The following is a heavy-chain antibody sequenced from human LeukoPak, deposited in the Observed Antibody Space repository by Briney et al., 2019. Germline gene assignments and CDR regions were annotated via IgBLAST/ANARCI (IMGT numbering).Heavy chain of an antibody. CDR1: GFTFGTYW. CDR2: INSDGGTT. D-gene: IGHD2-15*01. V-gene: IGHV3-74*01. Sequence: PGGSLRLSCGASGFTFGTYWMHWVRQAPGKGLVWVSGINSDGGTTTYADSVKGRFTISRDNAKNTLYLQMNSLRAEDTAVYYCARDKVVGATYFDYWGQGTLVTVSS. CDR3: ARDKVVGATYFDY. J-gene: IGHJ4*02.